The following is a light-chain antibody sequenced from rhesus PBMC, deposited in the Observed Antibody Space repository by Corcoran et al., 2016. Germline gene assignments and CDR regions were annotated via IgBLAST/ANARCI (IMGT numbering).Light chain of an antibody. V-gene: IGKV3-10*01. Sequence: QVILTQSPATLSLSPGERATLSCRASQSVSSYLAWYQQKPGQAPRLLIYGASSRATVIPDRFSGSGSGTDCTLTISSLEPEDVGVYHCYQHSSGYSFGQGTKVEIK. CDR2: GAS. CDR1: QSVSSY. CDR3: YQHSSGYS. J-gene: IGKJ2*01.